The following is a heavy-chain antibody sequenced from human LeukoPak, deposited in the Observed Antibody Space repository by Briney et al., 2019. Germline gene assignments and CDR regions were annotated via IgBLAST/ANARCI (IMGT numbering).Heavy chain of an antibody. V-gene: IGHV3-23*01. J-gene: IGHJ1*01. CDR1: GFTFSSYA. Sequence: GGSLRLSCAASGFTFSSYAMSWVRQAPGKGLEWVSSISGSGGSTYYADSVKGRFTISRDNSKNTLYLQMNSLRAEDTAVYYCANRHYYDSSGHFSGEYFQHWGQGTLVTVSS. CDR3: ANRHYYDSSGHFSGEYFQH. CDR2: ISGSGGST. D-gene: IGHD3-22*01.